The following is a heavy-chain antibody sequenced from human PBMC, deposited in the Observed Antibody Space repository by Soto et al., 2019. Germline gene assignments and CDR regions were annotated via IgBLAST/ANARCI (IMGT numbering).Heavy chain of an antibody. V-gene: IGHV4-34*01. Sequence: QVQPQQWGAGLLKSSETLSLTCEIYGGYFSASYWSWIRHTPGKGLEWLGEINHAGTTDYNPFVEGRIIISDEASKNQISLRLNSVTAAYTAVYSCARGGLFSSWGQGTLVTVSS. CDR2: INHAGTT. J-gene: IGHJ5*02. CDR1: GGYFSASY. CDR3: ARGGLFSS.